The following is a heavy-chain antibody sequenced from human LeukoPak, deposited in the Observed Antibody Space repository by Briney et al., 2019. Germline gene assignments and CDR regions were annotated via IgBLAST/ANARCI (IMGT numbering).Heavy chain of an antibody. CDR3: ARGYCTNAVCSLGPTQA. Sequence: SETLSLTCTVSGGSISSSSDYWGWIRQPPGKGLEWIGSIYSSGSTYYNPSLKSRVTISVDTSNNQFSLKLSSVTAADTAIYYCARGYCTNAVCSLGPTQAWGQGTLVTVSS. D-gene: IGHD2-8*01. CDR2: IYSSGST. V-gene: IGHV4-39*07. J-gene: IGHJ4*02. CDR1: GGSISSSSDY.